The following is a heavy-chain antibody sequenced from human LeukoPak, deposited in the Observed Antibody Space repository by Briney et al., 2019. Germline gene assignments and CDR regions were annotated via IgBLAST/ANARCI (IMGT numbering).Heavy chain of an antibody. CDR3: GRVGDLAAAGTGDY. J-gene: IGHJ4*02. CDR2: ISTDSSYI. D-gene: IGHD6-13*01. V-gene: IGHV3-11*05. CDR1: GLTFSDYY. Sequence: GGSLRLSCAASGLTFSDYYMSWIRQAPGKGLEWVSYISTDSSYITYADSVKGRFTISRDNAKNSLYLQMNNLRAEDTAVYYCGRVGDLAAAGTGDYWGQGTLVTVSS.